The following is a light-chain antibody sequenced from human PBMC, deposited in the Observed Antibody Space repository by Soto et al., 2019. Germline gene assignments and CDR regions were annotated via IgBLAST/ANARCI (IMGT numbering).Light chain of an antibody. J-gene: IGKJ2*01. V-gene: IGKV1-39*01. Sequence: DIQMTQSLSSLSASVGDRVTITCRASQSISSYLNWYHLKPGKAPKLLIYAASSLQSGVPSRFSGSGSGTDFTLTISSLQPEDFATYYCQQSYSTPYTFGQGTKLEIK. CDR3: QQSYSTPYT. CDR1: QSISSY. CDR2: AAS.